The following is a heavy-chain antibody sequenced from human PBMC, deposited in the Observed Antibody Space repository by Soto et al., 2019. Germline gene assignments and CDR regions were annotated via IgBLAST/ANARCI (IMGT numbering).Heavy chain of an antibody. CDR3: ARHSNRNYGLYYFDF. CDR1: GGSVSSYY. J-gene: IGHJ4*02. V-gene: IGHV4-59*08. CDR2: IYYSGST. Sequence: QVQLQESGPGLVKPSETLSLTCTVSGGSVSSYYWGWIRQPPGKGLEWIGYIYYSGSTKYNPSLNSRVTMSVNTSNNQFSLKVSSVTAADTAVYYCARHSNRNYGLYYFDFWGLGALVTVSS. D-gene: IGHD4-4*01.